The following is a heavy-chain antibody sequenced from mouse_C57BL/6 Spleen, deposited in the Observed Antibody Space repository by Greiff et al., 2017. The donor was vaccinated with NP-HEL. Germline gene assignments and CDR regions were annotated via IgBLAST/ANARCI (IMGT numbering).Heavy chain of an antibody. CDR2: ISDGGSYT. CDR3: ARDGGNYEGVGYFDV. V-gene: IGHV5-4*01. D-gene: IGHD2-1*01. J-gene: IGHJ1*03. CDR1: GFTFSSYA. Sequence: DVMLVESGGGLVKPGGSLKLSCAASGFTFSSYAMSWVRQTPEKRLEWVATISDGGSYTYYPDNVKGRFTISRDNAKNNLYLQMSHLKSEDTAMYYCARDGGNYEGVGYFDVWGTGTTVTVSS.